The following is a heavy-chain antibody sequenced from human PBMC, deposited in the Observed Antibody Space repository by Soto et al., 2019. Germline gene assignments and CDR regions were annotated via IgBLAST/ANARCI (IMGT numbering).Heavy chain of an antibody. CDR1: GGSISSYY. D-gene: IGHD6-13*01. CDR3: ARALQRSSRSWYDY. J-gene: IGHJ4*02. CDR2: IYYSGST. Sequence: PSETLSLTCTVSGGSISSYYWSWIRQPPGKGLEWIGYIYYSGSTNYNPSLKSRVTISVDTSKNQFSLKLSSVTAADTAVYYCARALQRSSRSWYDYWGQGTLVTVSS. V-gene: IGHV4-59*01.